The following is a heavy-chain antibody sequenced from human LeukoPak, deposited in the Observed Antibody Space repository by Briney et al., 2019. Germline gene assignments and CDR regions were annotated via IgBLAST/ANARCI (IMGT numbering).Heavy chain of an antibody. CDR2: ISYDGSNK. Sequence: GGSLRLSCAAPGFTFSSYAMHWVRQAPGKGLEWVAVISYDGSNKYYADSVKGRFTISRDNSKNTLYLQMNSLRAEDTAVYYCARETYDFWSGRLYYFDYWGQGTLVTVSS. CDR1: GFTFSSYA. D-gene: IGHD3-3*01. CDR3: ARETYDFWSGRLYYFDY. J-gene: IGHJ4*02. V-gene: IGHV3-30*04.